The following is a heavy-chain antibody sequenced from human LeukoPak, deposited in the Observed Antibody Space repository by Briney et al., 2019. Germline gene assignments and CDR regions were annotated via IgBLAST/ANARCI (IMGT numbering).Heavy chain of an antibody. CDR2: IFRGGST. CDR1: GYSISIAYY. J-gene: IGHJ4*02. Sequence: SETLSLTCAVSGYSISIAYYWGWIRQPPGKGLECIGRIFRGGSTSYNPSLMSRLTMSMDTSKNQFSLQLTSVTAADTAVYYCARYDSRGSGSTQLEYWGQGILVTISS. CDR3: ARYDSRGSGSTQLEY. V-gene: IGHV4-38-2*01. D-gene: IGHD3-3*01.